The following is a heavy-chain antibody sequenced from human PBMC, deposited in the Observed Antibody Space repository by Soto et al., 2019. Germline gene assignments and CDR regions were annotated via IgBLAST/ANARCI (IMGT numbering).Heavy chain of an antibody. D-gene: IGHD2-15*01. CDR3: ARSQGGSSSLDIYYYYYYGMDV. J-gene: IGHJ6*02. Sequence: QVQLVQSGAEVKKPGSSVKVSCKAPGGTFSTYAISWVRQAPGQGLEWMGGVIPIFGTPKYAQKLQGRVTITAGESTSTGYMELRSLVSEDTAVYYCARSQGGSSSLDIYYYYYYGMDVWCQGTTVTVSS. CDR2: VIPIFGTP. CDR1: GGTFSTYA. V-gene: IGHV1-69*01.